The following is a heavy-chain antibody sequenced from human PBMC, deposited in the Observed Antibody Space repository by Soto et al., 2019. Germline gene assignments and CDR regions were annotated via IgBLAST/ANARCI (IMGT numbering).Heavy chain of an antibody. CDR1: GFSFSSYW. CDR2: INNEGSDT. V-gene: IGHV3-74*01. J-gene: IGHJ4*02. D-gene: IGHD2-2*01. Sequence: EVVLGESGGRLVQPGESLRLSCAASGFSFSSYWMHWVRQAPGKGLMWLSRINNEGSDTSYADSVKGRFTISRDNARSTLYFKLDTMRAEDTAVYYCLRGPRDISIRPAALRYWGQRTLVTVSA. CDR3: LRGPRDISIRPAALRY.